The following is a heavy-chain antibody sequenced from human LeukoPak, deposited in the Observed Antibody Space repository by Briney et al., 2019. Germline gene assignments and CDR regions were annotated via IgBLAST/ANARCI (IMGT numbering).Heavy chain of an antibody. CDR1: GASLTIYY. D-gene: IGHD7-27*01. Sequence: SEPQSLTCSVSGASLTIYYWNWIQQPAGKGLEWIGRYASGTTTHNPSLKSQFTMSVDTSKKQVSLKLTSVTAADTAVYYCATGDHSFDNWGQGTLVTVTP. CDR2: YASGTT. J-gene: IGHJ4*02. V-gene: IGHV4-4*07. CDR3: ATGDHSFDN.